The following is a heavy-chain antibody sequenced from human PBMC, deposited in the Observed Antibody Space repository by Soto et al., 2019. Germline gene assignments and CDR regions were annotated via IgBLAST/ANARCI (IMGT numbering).Heavy chain of an antibody. J-gene: IGHJ5*02. CDR2: INAGNGNT. CDR3: ARGIWTMTLEGGVVVGVPPVIDISNPLQSLP. CDR1: GYTFTNYA. Sequence: ASVKVSCKASGYTFTNYAMQWVRQAPGQSLEWMGWINAGNGNTKYSQKFQGRVTITRDTTASTAYLELSSLRSEDTAVYYCARGIWTMTLEGGVVVGVPPVIDISNPLQSLPWG. D-gene: IGHD2-15*01. V-gene: IGHV1-3*01.